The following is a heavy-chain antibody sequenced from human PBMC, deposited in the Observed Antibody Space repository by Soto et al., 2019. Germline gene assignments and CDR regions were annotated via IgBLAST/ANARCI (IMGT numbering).Heavy chain of an antibody. D-gene: IGHD2-8*01. CDR2: IKQDGSEK. CDR3: AKDPKCCTIGSHFLDNWFDP. V-gene: IGHV3-7*03. J-gene: IGHJ5*02. CDR1: GFTFSSYR. Sequence: PGGSLRLFSGPYGFTFSSYRMSWIRQAPGKGLEWVANIKQDGSEKYYVDSVKGRFTISRDNSKNTLYLQMNSLKTEDTAMYYCAKDPKCCTIGSHFLDNWFDPWGQVPLITASS.